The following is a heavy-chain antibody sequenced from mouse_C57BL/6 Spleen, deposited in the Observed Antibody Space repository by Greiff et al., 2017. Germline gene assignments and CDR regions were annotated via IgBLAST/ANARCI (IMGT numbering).Heavy chain of an antibody. V-gene: IGHV14-2*01. J-gene: IGHJ4*01. CDR3: ASPTVVADYAMDY. CDR2: IDPEDGET. D-gene: IGHD1-1*01. CDR1: GFNIKDYY. Sequence: VQLQQSGAELVKPGASVKLSCTASGFNIKDYYMHWVKQRTEQGLEWIGRIDPEDGETKYAPKFQGKATITADTSSNTAYLQLSSRTSEDTAVYYCASPTVVADYAMDYWGQGTSVTVSS.